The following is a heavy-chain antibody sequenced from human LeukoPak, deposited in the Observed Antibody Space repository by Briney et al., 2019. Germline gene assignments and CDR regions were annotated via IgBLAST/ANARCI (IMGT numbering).Heavy chain of an antibody. CDR3: TRDNLIAAAGFDY. CDR1: GFTFSDYA. V-gene: IGHV3-49*04. Sequence: GGSLRLSCAGSGFTFSDYAINWVRQAPGKGLEWVGFIRSKAYGGTTEYAASVKGRFTISRDDSKSIAYLQMNSLKTEDTAVYYCTRDNLIAAAGFDYWGQGTLVTVSS. CDR2: IRSKAYGGTT. D-gene: IGHD6-13*01. J-gene: IGHJ4*02.